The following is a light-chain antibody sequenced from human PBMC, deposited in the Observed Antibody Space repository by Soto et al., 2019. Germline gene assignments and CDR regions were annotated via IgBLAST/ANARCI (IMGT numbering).Light chain of an antibody. Sequence: QSVLTQPRSVSGSPGQSVTISCTGTRRDVGGYNYVSWYQQHPGKAPKLMIYDVTRRPSGVPDRFSGSKSGNTASLTISGLQAEDEADYFCCSYAGFYTIFGGGTKVTVL. CDR2: DVT. CDR3: CSYAGFYTI. V-gene: IGLV2-11*01. J-gene: IGLJ2*01. CDR1: RRDVGGYNY.